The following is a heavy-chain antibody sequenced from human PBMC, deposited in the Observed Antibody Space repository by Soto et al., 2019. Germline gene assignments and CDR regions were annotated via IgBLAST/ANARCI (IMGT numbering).Heavy chain of an antibody. D-gene: IGHD5-12*01. CDR1: GGSISSSSYY. V-gene: IGHV4-39*01. CDR2: IYYSGST. J-gene: IGHJ4*02. Sequence: SETLSLTCTVSGGSISSSSYYWGWIRQPPGKGLEWIGSIYYSGSTYYNTSLKSRVTISVDTSKNQFSLKLSSVTAADTAVYYCARSDIVATIPFDYWGQGTLVTVSS. CDR3: ARSDIVATIPFDY.